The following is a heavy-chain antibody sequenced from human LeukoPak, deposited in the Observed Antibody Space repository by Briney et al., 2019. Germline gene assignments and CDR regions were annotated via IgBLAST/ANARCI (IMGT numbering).Heavy chain of an antibody. CDR3: ARHVGYEYFYY. J-gene: IGHJ4*02. V-gene: IGHV4-39*01. D-gene: IGHD5-12*01. CDR1: VVSICSIGDY. CDR2: IYYSGTT. Sequence: SEPLSLTCTVSVVSICSIGDYGGWIRQTRGRGREWLGRIYYSGTTYINPSLNSRFALSEDTSKTQFFLKCKSVPTRGRAMIYCARHVGYEYFYYCGQ.